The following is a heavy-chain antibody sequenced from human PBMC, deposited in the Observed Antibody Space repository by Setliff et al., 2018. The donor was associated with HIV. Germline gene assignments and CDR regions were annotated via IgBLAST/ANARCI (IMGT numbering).Heavy chain of an antibody. V-gene: IGHV3-23*01. CDR2: ISGSGGNS. Sequence: RLSCAASGFTFSSYAMSWVRQAPGKGLEWVSVISGSGGNSYYADSVKGRFTISRDNSKNTLYLQMNSLRAEDTAVYYCAKTYYYDRSGYYTSRGYFDYWGQGTLVTVSS. J-gene: IGHJ4*02. CDR1: GFTFSSYA. CDR3: AKTYYYDRSGYYTSRGYFDY. D-gene: IGHD3-22*01.